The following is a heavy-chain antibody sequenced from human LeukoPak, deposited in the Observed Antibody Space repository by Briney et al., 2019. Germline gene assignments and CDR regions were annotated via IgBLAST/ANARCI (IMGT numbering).Heavy chain of an antibody. D-gene: IGHD3-9*01. CDR3: ARADILTGLAQH. V-gene: IGHV3-21*01. J-gene: IGHJ1*01. CDR1: GFTFSSYS. Sequence: GGSLRLSCAASGFTFSSYSMNWVRQAPGKGLEWVSSISSSSYIYYADSVKGRFTISRDNAKNSLYLQMNSLRAEDTAVYYCARADILTGLAQHWGQGTLVTVSS. CDR2: ISSSSYI.